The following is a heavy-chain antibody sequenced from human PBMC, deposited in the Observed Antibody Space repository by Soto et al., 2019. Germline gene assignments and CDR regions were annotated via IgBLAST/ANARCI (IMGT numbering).Heavy chain of an antibody. V-gene: IGHV3-23*01. CDR3: AKDSNKYSSSLRGRYFDY. Sequence: SLRLSCAASGFPFSSYVMSWVRQAPGKGLEWVSGISGGGSNAFYADYVKGRFTISRDNSKNTLLLQMNSLGAEDTAVYYCAKDSNKYSSSLRGRYFDYWGQGIEVTVSS. CDR1: GFPFSSYV. D-gene: IGHD4-4*01. J-gene: IGHJ4*02. CDR2: ISGGGSNA.